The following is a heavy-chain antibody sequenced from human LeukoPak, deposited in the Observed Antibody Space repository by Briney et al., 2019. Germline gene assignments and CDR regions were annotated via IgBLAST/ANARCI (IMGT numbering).Heavy chain of an antibody. V-gene: IGHV3-7*01. CDR3: ARDRTPYDGNGYYDAHDI. CDR2: IRQDESEK. J-gene: IGHJ3*02. Sequence: TGGSLRLSCAASGFTFSSYGMHWVRQAPGKGLEWVANIRQDESEKYFVDSVKGRFIISRDNAKNSLYLQMNSLRAEDTVVYYCARDRTPYDGNGYYDAHDIWGQGTMVTVSS. CDR1: GFTFSSYG. D-gene: IGHD3-22*01.